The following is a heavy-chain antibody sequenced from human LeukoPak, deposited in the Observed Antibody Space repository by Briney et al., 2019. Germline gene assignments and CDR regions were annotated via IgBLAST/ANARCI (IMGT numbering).Heavy chain of an antibody. D-gene: IGHD4-23*01. CDR3: ARDGGYVVY. CDR2: IYYSGST. V-gene: IGHV4-59*12. Sequence: SETLSLTCTVSGGSISSYYWSWIRQPPGKGLEWIGYIYYSGSTYYNPSLKSRVTISVDTSKNQFSLKLSSVTAADTAVYYCARDGGYVVYWGQGTLVTVSS. CDR1: GGSISSYY. J-gene: IGHJ4*02.